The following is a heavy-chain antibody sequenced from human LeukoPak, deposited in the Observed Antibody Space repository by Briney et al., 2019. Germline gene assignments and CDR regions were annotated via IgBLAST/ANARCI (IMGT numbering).Heavy chain of an antibody. J-gene: IGHJ5*02. CDR2: IHPNSGGT. V-gene: IGHV1-2*02. CDR1: GYTFTDHH. CDR3: ARGTFDP. Sequence: GASVKVSCKASGYTFTDHHMHWVRQAPGQGLEWMGWIHPNSGGTNYAHNFQGRVTMTRDTSVSSIYLELRDLRSDDTAVYYCARGTFDPWGQGTLVTVSS.